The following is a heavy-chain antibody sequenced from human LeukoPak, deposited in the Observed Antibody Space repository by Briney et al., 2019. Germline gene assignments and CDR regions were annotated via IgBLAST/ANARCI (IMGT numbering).Heavy chain of an antibody. CDR2: ISNTAKTL. CDR1: GFTFRSYE. J-gene: IGHJ4*02. CDR3: ARADMASVPVFDY. V-gene: IGHV3-48*03. D-gene: IGHD5-24*01. Sequence: GGSLRLSCAASGFTFRSYEMTWVRQAPGKGLEWVSYISNTAKTLYYADSVKGRFTISRDNAKNSVYLQMNSLRAEDTAVYYCARADMASVPVFDYWGQGTLVTVSS.